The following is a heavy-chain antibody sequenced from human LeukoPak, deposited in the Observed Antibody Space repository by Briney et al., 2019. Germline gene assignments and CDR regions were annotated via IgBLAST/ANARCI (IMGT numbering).Heavy chain of an antibody. V-gene: IGHV3-30*04. CDR1: GFTFSSYA. CDR3: AREGTMLVVVTRAFVI. Sequence: GGSLRLSCAASGFTFSSYAMHWVRQAPGKGLEWVAVISYDGSNKYYADSVKGRFTISRDNSKKTLYLQMNSLRAEDTAVYYCAREGTMLVVVTRAFVIWGQETMVTVSS. J-gene: IGHJ3*02. CDR2: ISYDGSNK. D-gene: IGHD3-22*01.